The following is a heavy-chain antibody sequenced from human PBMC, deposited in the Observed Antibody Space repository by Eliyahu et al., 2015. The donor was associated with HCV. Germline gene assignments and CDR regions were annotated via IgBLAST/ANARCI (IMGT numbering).Heavy chain of an antibody. CDR1: GGSITTXX. V-gene: IGHV4-59*01. J-gene: IGHJ5*02. CDR2: IHYSGST. Sequence: QVQLQESGPGLXKPSETLSLTCTVPGGSITTXXWSWIRQPPGKGLEWFGYIHYSGSTNYNPSLKSRVTISVDTSKNQFSLNLTSVTAADTAVYYCASGGGGIAVAGTGGWFDPWGQGTLVTVSS. CDR3: ASGGGGIAVAGTGGWFDP. D-gene: IGHD6-19*01.